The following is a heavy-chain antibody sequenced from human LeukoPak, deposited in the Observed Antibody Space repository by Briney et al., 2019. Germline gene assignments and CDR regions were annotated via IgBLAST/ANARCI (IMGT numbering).Heavy chain of an antibody. CDR2: MNPNSGDT. CDR1: GYTCGSYE. CDR3: ARGIEVYGSGSYYGMDV. Sequence: SVKVSCKCSGYTCGSYEINWVRQSTGQGLEWMGWMNPNSGDTGFAHKFQGRLALTRNTSITTAYMELSSLRSEETAGYFCARGIEVYGSGSYYGMDVWGQGTTVPVSS. V-gene: IGHV1-8*01. D-gene: IGHD3-10*01. J-gene: IGHJ6*02.